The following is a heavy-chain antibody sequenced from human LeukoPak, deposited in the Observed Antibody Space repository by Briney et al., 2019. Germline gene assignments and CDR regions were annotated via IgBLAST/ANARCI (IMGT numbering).Heavy chain of an antibody. J-gene: IGHJ6*02. V-gene: IGHV1-2*02. CDR1: GYTFTGYY. Sequence: ASVKVSCKASGYTFTGYYMHWVRQAPGQGLEWMGWINPNSGGTNYAQKFQGRVTMTRDTSISTAYMELSRLRSDDTAVYYCARGGGHTAMVPDYYDSGGYSYHYYGMDVWGQGTTVTVSS. CDR3: ARGGGHTAMVPDYYDSGGYSYHYYGMDV. CDR2: INPNSGGT. D-gene: IGHD3-22*01.